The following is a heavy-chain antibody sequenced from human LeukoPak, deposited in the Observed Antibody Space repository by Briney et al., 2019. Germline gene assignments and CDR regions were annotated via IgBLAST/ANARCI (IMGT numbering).Heavy chain of an antibody. CDR3: ARDKDGEVY. CDR1: GYSISSGYY. Sequence: SETLSLTCAVSGYSISSGYYWGWIRQPPGKGLEWIGSIYHSGSTYYNPSLKSRVTISVDTSKNQFSLKLSSVTAADTAVYYCARDKDGEVYWGQGTLVTVSS. J-gene: IGHJ4*02. D-gene: IGHD3-10*01. CDR2: IYHSGST. V-gene: IGHV4-38-2*02.